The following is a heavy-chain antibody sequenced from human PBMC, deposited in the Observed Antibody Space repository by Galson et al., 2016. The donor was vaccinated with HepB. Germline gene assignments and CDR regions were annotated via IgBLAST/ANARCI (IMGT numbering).Heavy chain of an antibody. V-gene: IGHV1-3*01. D-gene: IGHD2-2*01. CDR1: GYTFTSYA. Sequence: SVKVSCKASGYTFTSYAMRWVRQAPGQRLEWMGWINAGNGNTRYSQKFQGRVTITRDTSASTAYMELSSLRSEDTAVYYCARTPDIYCSSTSCYVGVFDYWGQGTLVTVSS. J-gene: IGHJ4*02. CDR2: INAGNGNT. CDR3: ARTPDIYCSSTSCYVGVFDY.